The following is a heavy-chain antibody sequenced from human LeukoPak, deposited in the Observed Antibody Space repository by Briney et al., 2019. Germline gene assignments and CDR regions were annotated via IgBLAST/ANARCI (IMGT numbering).Heavy chain of an antibody. D-gene: IGHD2-15*01. CDR3: ARGRLGYCSGGSCSDFDY. V-gene: IGHV1-46*01. Sequence: GASVKVSCKASGYTFTSYYMHWVRQAPGQGLEWMGIINPSGGSTSYAQKLQGRVTMTRDMSTSTVYMELSSLRSDDTAVYYCARGRLGYCSGGSCSDFDYWGQGTLVTVSS. J-gene: IGHJ4*02. CDR2: INPSGGST. CDR1: GYTFTSYY.